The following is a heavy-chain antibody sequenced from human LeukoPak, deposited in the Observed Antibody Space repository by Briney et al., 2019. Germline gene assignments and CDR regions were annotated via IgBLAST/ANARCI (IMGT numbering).Heavy chain of an antibody. CDR1: GYTFTSYD. Sequence: GASVKVFCKVSGYTFTSYDIIWVRQATGQGFEWMGWLNPHSGNTGYAQKFQGRVTMTRNTSISTAYMELSSLRSEDTAVYYCARGGYCSSTSCSFHNWFDPWGQGTLVTVSS. CDR3: ARGGYCSSTSCSFHNWFDP. CDR2: LNPHSGNT. J-gene: IGHJ5*02. V-gene: IGHV1-8*01. D-gene: IGHD2-2*01.